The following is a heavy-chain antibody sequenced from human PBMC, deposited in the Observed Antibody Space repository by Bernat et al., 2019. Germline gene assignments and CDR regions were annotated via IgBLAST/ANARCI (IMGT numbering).Heavy chain of an antibody. J-gene: IGHJ4*02. Sequence: QVQLQESGPGLVKPSETLSLTCTVSGGSISSYYWSWIRQPPGKGLEWIGYIYYSGSTNYNPSLKIRVTISVDTSENQFSLKLSSVTAADTAVYYCARDRGCSGGSCYYFDYWGQGTLVTVSS. CDR2: IYYSGST. CDR3: ARDRGCSGGSCYYFDY. CDR1: GGSISSYY. D-gene: IGHD2-15*01. V-gene: IGHV4-59*01.